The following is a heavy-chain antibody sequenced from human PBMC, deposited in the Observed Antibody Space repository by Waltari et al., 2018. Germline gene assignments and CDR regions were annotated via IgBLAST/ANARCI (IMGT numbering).Heavy chain of an antibody. CDR3: AKDKYYDSRGYFDY. V-gene: IGHV3-9*01. Sequence: EVQLVESGGGLVQPGRSLRLSCAASGFTFDDYAMHWVRQAPGKGLEWVSGISWNSGSIGYADSGKGRFTISRDNAKNSLYLQMNSLRAEDTALYYCAKDKYYDSRGYFDYWGQGTLVTVSS. CDR2: ISWNSGSI. D-gene: IGHD3-22*01. CDR1: GFTFDDYA. J-gene: IGHJ4*02.